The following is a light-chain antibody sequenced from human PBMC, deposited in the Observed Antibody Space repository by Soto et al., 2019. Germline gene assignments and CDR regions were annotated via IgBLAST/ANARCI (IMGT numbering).Light chain of an antibody. V-gene: IGKV1-5*03. CDR1: QSISTW. CDR3: QQYSSNSGYT. J-gene: IGKJ2*01. CDR2: KAS. Sequence: DIPMTQSPSTLSASVGDRVTITCRASQSISTWLAWYQQKPGQAPKLLVYKASTLHRGVPSRFSGSGSGTQFTLTISSLQPDDFATYYCQQYSSNSGYTFGQGTKLDIK.